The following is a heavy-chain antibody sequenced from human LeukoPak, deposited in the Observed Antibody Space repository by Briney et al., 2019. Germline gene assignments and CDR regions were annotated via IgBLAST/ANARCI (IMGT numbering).Heavy chain of an antibody. J-gene: IGHJ4*02. CDR3: ARAGSSSWGYYFDY. D-gene: IGHD6-13*01. Sequence: SETLSLTCTVSGGSISSSSYYWGWIRQPPGKGLEWIGSIYYSGSTYYNPSLKSRVTISVDTSKNQFSLKLSSVTAADTAVYYCARAGSSSWGYYFDYWGQGTLVTVSS. CDR2: IYYSGST. CDR1: GGSISSSSYY. V-gene: IGHV4-39*07.